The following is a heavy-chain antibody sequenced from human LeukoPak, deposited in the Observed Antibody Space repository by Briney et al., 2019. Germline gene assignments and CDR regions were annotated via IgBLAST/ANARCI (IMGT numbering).Heavy chain of an antibody. J-gene: IGHJ4*02. V-gene: IGHV1-69*05. Sequence: SVKVSCKASGGTFSSYAISWVRQAPGQGLEWMGGIIPIFGTANYAQKFQGRVTITTDESTSTAYMELSSLRSEDTAVYYCARDGPFSMTPDRFNYFDYWGQGTLVTVSS. D-gene: IGHD3-3*01. CDR3: ARDGPFSMTPDRFNYFDY. CDR1: GGTFSSYA. CDR2: IIPIFGTA.